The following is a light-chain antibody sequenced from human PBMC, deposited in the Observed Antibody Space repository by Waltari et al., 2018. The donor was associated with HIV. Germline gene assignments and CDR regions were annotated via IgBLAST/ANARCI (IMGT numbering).Light chain of an antibody. Sequence: QSVLSQPPSASGTPGQRVTISCSGSSFNIGSNTVNWYQQLPGTAPKLLLNSNNKRPSGVPDRFSGSKSGTSASLAISGLQSDDEADYYCASWDDSLIGPVFGGGTKLTVL. CDR1: SFNIGSNT. CDR2: SNN. V-gene: IGLV1-44*01. J-gene: IGLJ2*01. CDR3: ASWDDSLIGPV.